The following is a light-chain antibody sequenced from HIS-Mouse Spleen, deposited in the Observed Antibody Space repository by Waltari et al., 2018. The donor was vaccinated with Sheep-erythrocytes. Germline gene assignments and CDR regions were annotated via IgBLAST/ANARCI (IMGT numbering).Light chain of an antibody. J-gene: IGLJ3*02. V-gene: IGLV1-36*01. CDR1: SPNIGNNA. CDR2: YNI. CDR3: AAWDDSLNGWV. Sequence: QSVLTQPPSVSEAPRQRVTTSCSGTSPNIGNNALNWYKQLPVKAPNPRIYYNILLRSGVCDRFSGSKSGTSASLAISGLQSEDEADYYCAAWDDSLNGWVFGGGTKLTVL.